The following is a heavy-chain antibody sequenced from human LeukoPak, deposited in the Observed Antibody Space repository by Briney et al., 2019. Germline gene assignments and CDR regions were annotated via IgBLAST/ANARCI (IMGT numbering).Heavy chain of an antibody. D-gene: IGHD3-3*01. CDR3: ARDTSDYDFWSGYSAYYYYYGMDV. Sequence: ASVKVSCKASGYTFTSYDINWVRQATGQGLEWMGWISAYNGNTNYAQKLQGRVTMTTDTSTSTAYMELRSLRSDDTAVYYCARDTSDYDFWSGYSAYYYYYGMDVWGQGTTVTVSS. J-gene: IGHJ6*02. V-gene: IGHV1-18*01. CDR1: GYTFTSYD. CDR2: ISAYNGNT.